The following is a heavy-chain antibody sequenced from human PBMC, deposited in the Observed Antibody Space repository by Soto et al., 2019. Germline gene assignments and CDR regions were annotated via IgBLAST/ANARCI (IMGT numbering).Heavy chain of an antibody. CDR3: AKGSASSRPYYFDN. D-gene: IGHD5-18*01. V-gene: IGHV3-23*01. J-gene: IGHJ4*02. Sequence: SGFTFSSYSMSWVRQAPGKGLERVSAISGGGEGTYHADSAKGRFTISRDNSRNTLYLQMNSLRVEDTAVYYCAKGSASSRPYYFDNWGQGTLVTVSS. CDR2: ISGGGEGT. CDR1: GFTFSSYS.